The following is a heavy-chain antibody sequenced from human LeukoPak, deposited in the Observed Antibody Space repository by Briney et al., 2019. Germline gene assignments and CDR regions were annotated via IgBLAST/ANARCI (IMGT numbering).Heavy chain of an antibody. J-gene: IGHJ6*04. D-gene: IGHD3-3*01. CDR2: IYTSGST. Sequence: SETLSLTCTVSGGSIGSGSYYWSWIRQPAGKGLEWIGRIYTSGSTNYNPSLKSRVTISVDTSKNQFSLKLSSVTAADTAVYYCARVQGDFWSGYSDVWGKGTTVTVSS. CDR3: ARVQGDFWSGYSDV. CDR1: GGSIGSGSYY. V-gene: IGHV4-61*02.